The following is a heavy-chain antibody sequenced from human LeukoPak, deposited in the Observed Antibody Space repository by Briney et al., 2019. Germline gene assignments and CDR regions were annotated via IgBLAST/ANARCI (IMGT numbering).Heavy chain of an antibody. D-gene: IGHD5-18*01. V-gene: IGHV3-11*04. CDR2: ISSSGSPI. CDR1: GGSISSGGYY. J-gene: IGHJ4*02. Sequence: LSLTCTVSGGSISSGGYYWSWIRQHPGKGLEWISCISSSGSPIYYADSVKGRFTISRDNAKNSLYLQMNSLRAEDTAVYYCARGYRHTAMFLDYWGQGTLVTVSS. CDR3: ARGYRHTAMFLDY.